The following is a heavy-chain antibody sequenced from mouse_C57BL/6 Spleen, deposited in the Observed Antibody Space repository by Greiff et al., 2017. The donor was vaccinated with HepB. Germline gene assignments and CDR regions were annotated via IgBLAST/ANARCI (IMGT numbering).Heavy chain of an antibody. Sequence: QVQLKESGAELVRPGTSVKVSCKASGYAFTNYLIEWVKQRPGQGLEWIGVINPGSGGTNYNEKFKGKATLTADKSSSTAYMQLSSLTSEDSAVYFCARSGGYGNYVNYAMDYWGQGTSVTVSS. J-gene: IGHJ4*01. CDR1: GYAFTNYL. D-gene: IGHD2-1*01. V-gene: IGHV1-54*01. CDR3: ARSGGYGNYVNYAMDY. CDR2: INPGSGGT.